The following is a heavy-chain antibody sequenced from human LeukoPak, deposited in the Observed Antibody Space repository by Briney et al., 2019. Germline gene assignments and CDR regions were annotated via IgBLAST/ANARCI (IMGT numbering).Heavy chain of an antibody. V-gene: IGHV1-2*04. D-gene: IGHD3-22*01. J-gene: IGHJ5*02. CDR3: ARGRYYYDSSGRNWFDP. Sequence: ASVKVSCKASGYTFTSYYMHWVRQAPGQGLEWMGWINPNSGGTNYAQKFQGWVTMTRDTSISTAYMELSRLRSDDTAVYYCARGRYYYDSSGRNWFDPWGQGTLVTVSS. CDR1: GYTFTSYY. CDR2: INPNSGGT.